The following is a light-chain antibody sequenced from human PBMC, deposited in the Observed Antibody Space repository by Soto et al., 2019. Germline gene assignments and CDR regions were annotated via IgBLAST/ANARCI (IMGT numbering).Light chain of an antibody. Sequence: QSVLTQPPSASGTPGQRVTVSCSGSTANIGSHTVNWYYQLPGTAPKLLIYRSNQRPSGVPDRFSAYKSGTSASLAISGLQSEDEADYYCSAWDDSLNGLLFGGGTKLTVL. V-gene: IGLV1-44*01. CDR1: TANIGSHT. CDR3: SAWDDSLNGLL. CDR2: RSN. J-gene: IGLJ2*01.